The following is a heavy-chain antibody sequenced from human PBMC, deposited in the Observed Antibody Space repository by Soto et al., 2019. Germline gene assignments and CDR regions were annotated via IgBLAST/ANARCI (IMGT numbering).Heavy chain of an antibody. J-gene: IGHJ5*02. D-gene: IGHD3-16*02. CDR3: AKGKTFGGVIVPDWFDP. Sequence: QPGGSLRLSCAASGFTFSSYAMSWVRQAPGKGLEWVSAISGSGGSTYYADSVKGRFTISRDNSKNTLYLQMNSLRAEDTAVYYCAKGKTFGGVIVPDWFDPWGQGTLVTVSS. CDR1: GFTFSSYA. CDR2: ISGSGGST. V-gene: IGHV3-23*01.